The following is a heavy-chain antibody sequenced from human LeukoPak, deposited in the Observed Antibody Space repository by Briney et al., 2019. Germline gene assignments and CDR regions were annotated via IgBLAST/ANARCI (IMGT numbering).Heavy chain of an antibody. D-gene: IGHD5-12*01. CDR3: AREHDVATFDY. CDR1: GYTFTSYG. J-gene: IGHJ4*02. Sequence: ASVKVSCTASGYTFTSYGISWVRQAPGQGLEWMGWISAYNGNTNYAQKLQGRVTMTTDTSTSTAYMELRSLRYDDTAVYYCAREHDVATFDYWGQGTLVTVSS. CDR2: ISAYNGNT. V-gene: IGHV1-18*01.